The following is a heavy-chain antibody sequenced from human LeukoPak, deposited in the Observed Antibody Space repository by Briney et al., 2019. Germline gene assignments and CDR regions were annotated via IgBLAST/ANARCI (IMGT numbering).Heavy chain of an antibody. CDR3: AKNEGEGDYYYYYMDV. Sequence: GGSLRLSCAASGFTFSNYAMTWVRQPPGKGLEWVSGISGPGDTTYYGDSVKGRLTISRDNSKNTLYLQMNSLRAEDTAVYYCAKNEGEGDYYYYYMDVWGKGTTVTVSS. CDR2: ISGPGDTT. CDR1: GFTFSNYA. J-gene: IGHJ6*03. D-gene: IGHD3-16*01. V-gene: IGHV3-23*01.